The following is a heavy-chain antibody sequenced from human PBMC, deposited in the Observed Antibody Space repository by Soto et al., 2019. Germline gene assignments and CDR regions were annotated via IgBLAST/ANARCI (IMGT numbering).Heavy chain of an antibody. V-gene: IGHV4-31*03. D-gene: IGHD3-22*01. Sequence: SETLSLTCTVSGGSISSGGYYWSWIRQHPGKGLEWIGYIYYSGSTYYNPSLKSRVTISVDTSKNQFPLKLSSVTAADTAVYYCARGGYYDSSGYPSQNFDYWGQGTLVTVSS. CDR2: IYYSGST. J-gene: IGHJ4*02. CDR3: ARGGYYDSSGYPSQNFDY. CDR1: GGSISSGGYY.